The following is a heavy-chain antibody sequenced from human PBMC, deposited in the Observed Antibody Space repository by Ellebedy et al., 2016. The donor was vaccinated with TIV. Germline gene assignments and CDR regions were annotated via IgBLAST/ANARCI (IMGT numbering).Heavy chain of an antibody. CDR1: GFTFSNAW. CDR2: IKSKTDGGTT. D-gene: IGHD3-16*02. J-gene: IGHJ4*02. CDR3: NTRKIKFGGVIVG. Sequence: PGGSLRLSCAASGFTFSNAWMNWVRQAPGKGLEWVGRIKSKTDGGTTDYAAPVKGRFTISRDDSKNTLYLQMNSLKTEDTAVYYCNTRKIKFGGVIVGWGQGTLVTVSS. V-gene: IGHV3-15*07.